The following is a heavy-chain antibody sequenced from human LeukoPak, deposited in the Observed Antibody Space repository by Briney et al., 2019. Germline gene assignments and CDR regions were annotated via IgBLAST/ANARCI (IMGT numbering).Heavy chain of an antibody. CDR2: ISGSGGST. J-gene: IGHJ4*02. V-gene: IGHV3-23*01. CDR3: AKVLLYDPHPRGSADFDY. Sequence: GGSLRLSCAASGFTFSSYAMSWVRQAPGKGLEWVSAISGSGGSTYYADSVKGRFTISRDNSKNTLYLQMNSLRAEDTAVYYCAKVLLYDPHPRGSADFDYWGQGTLVTVSS. CDR1: GFTFSSYA. D-gene: IGHD5/OR15-5a*01.